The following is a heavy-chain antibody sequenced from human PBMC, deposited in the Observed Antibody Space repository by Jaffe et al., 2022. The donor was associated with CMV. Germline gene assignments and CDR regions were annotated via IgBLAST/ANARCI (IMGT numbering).Heavy chain of an antibody. Sequence: EVQLVESGGGLVQPGGSLRLSCVASGFTFSNYEVNWVRQAPGKGLEWVSYITNIGDTTYYADSVKGRFTISRDNAKNSMHLQMNSLRAEDTAVYYCARAGGGCNSCIWSWLDCWGQGTLVTVSS. V-gene: IGHV3-48*03. CDR1: GFTFSNYE. D-gene: IGHD2-15*01. CDR2: ITNIGDTT. J-gene: IGHJ5*01. CDR3: ARAGGGCNSCIWSWLDC.